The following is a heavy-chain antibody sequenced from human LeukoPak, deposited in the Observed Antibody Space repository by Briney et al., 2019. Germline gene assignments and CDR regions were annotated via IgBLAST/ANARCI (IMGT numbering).Heavy chain of an antibody. CDR2: ISGSGGTT. CDR3: AKRGVVIRVILVGFHKEAYYFDS. CDR1: GFTFDTRH. Sequence: GGSLRLSCAASGFTFDTRHMTWVRQAPGKGLEWVAGISGSGGTTRYADSVKGRFTISRDNPKNTLYLQMNSLRAEDTAVYFCAKRGVVIRVILVGFHKEAYYFDSWGQGALVTVSS. V-gene: IGHV3-23*01. J-gene: IGHJ4*02. D-gene: IGHD3-22*01.